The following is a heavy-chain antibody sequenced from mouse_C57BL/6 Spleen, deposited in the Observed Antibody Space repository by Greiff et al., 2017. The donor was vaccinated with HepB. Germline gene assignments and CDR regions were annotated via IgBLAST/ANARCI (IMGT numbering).Heavy chain of an antibody. J-gene: IGHJ3*01. D-gene: IGHD2-1*01. CDR2: IYPGDGDT. CDR3: AGGNYETWFAY. V-gene: IGHV1-82*01. CDR1: GYAFSSSW. Sequence: VQLQQSGPELVKPGASVKISCKASGYAFSSSWMNWVKQRPGKGLEWIGRIYPGDGDTNYNGKFKGKATLTADKSSSTAYMQLSSLTSEDSAGYFCAGGNYETWFAYWGQGTLVTVSA.